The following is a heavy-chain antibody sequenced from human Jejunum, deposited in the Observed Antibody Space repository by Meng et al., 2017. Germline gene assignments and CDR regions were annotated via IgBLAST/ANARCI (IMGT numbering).Heavy chain of an antibody. CDR2: IYYSGST. Sequence: QLPVQQSGPGIVKPSDTLSLTCTVSGGSISSSSYYWGWIRQPPGKGLEWIGSIYYSGSTYYNPSLKSRVTISVDTSKNQFSLKLSSVTAADTAVYYCASYAATVTTLGVVWFDPWGQGTLVTVSS. CDR3: ASYAATVTTLGVVWFDP. D-gene: IGHD4-17*01. V-gene: IGHV4-39*07. CDR1: GGSISSSSYY. J-gene: IGHJ5*02.